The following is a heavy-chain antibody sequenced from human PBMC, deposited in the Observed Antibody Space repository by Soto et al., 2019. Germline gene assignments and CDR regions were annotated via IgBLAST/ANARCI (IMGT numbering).Heavy chain of an antibody. V-gene: IGHV3-48*02. J-gene: IGHJ6*02. D-gene: IGHD1-1*01. CDR1: GFTFSSYS. Sequence: PGGSLRLSCAASGFTFSSYSMNWVRQAPGKGLEWVSYISSRSSTIYYADSVKGRFTISRDNAKNSLYLQMNSLRDEDTAVYYCARDFWPEYNWNDEGIYYYYYGMDVWGQGTTVTVSS. CDR3: ARDFWPEYNWNDEGIYYYYYGMDV. CDR2: ISSRSSTI.